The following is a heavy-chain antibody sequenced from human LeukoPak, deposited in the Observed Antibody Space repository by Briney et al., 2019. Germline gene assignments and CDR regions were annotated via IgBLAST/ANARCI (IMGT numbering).Heavy chain of an antibody. J-gene: IGHJ5*02. CDR2: IYYSGTT. CDR3: ARGLYNWNYLDWFDP. CDR1: GGSISSYY. D-gene: IGHD1-7*01. Sequence: SETLSLTCTVSGGSISSYYWNWIRQPPGKGLEWIGYIYYSGTTNYNPSLKSRVTISVDTSKNQYSLKLSSVTAADTAVYYCARGLYNWNYLDWFDPWGQGTLVTVSS. V-gene: IGHV4-59*12.